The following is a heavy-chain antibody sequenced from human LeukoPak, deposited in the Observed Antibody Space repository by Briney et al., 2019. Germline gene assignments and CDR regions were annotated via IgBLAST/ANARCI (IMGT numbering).Heavy chain of an antibody. CDR2: IYYSGST. CDR3: ARYRSSTSCALDAFDI. J-gene: IGHJ3*02. CDR1: GGSISSYY. V-gene: IGHV4-59*01. D-gene: IGHD2-2*01. Sequence: SETLSLTCTVSGGSISSYYWSWIRQPPGKGLEWIGYIYYSGSTNYNPSLKSRVTISVDTSKSQFSLKLSSVTAADTAVYYCARYRSSTSCALDAFDIWGQGTMVTVSS.